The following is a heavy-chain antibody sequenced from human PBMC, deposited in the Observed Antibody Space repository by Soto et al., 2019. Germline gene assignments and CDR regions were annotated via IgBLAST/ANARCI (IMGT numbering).Heavy chain of an antibody. J-gene: IGHJ6*02. CDR1: GYSFTSYW. Sequence: GESLKISCKGSGYSFTSYWISWVRQMPGKGLERMGRIDPSDSYTNYSPSFQGHVTISADKSISTAYLQWSSLKASDTAMYYCASLYCSGGSCHSYYYYGMDVWGQGTTVTVSS. CDR2: IDPSDSYT. D-gene: IGHD2-15*01. V-gene: IGHV5-10-1*01. CDR3: ASLYCSGGSCHSYYYYGMDV.